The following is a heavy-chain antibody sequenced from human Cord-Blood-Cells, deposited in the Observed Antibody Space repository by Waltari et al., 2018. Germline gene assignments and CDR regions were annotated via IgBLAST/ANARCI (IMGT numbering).Heavy chain of an antibody. V-gene: IGHV1-8*03. Sequence: QVQLVQSGAEVKKPGSSVKVSCKASGGTFSSYAISWVRQATGQGLEWMGWMNPNSGNTGYAQKFQGRVTITRNTSISTAYMELSSLRSEDTAVYYCALGALGIKAFDIWGQGTMVTVSS. CDR2: MNPNSGNT. CDR3: ALGALGIKAFDI. CDR1: GGTFSSYA. J-gene: IGHJ3*02. D-gene: IGHD1-26*01.